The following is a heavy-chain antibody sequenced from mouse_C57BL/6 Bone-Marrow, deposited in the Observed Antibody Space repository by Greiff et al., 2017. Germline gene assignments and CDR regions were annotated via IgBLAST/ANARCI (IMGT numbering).Heavy chain of an antibody. CDR3: ASTYYGSTLYYAMDY. CDR1: GFTFSDYY. J-gene: IGHJ4*01. Sequence: VEFGGGLVQPGGSLKLSLAASGFTFSDYYMYWVRQTPEKRLEWVAYFSNCGGGTYYPVTCKGRFTISRDKAKNPLYLQMTRLWSENPAMYYCASTYYGSTLYYAMDYWGQGTSVTVSS. CDR2: FSNCGGGT. V-gene: IGHV5-12*01. D-gene: IGHD1-1*01.